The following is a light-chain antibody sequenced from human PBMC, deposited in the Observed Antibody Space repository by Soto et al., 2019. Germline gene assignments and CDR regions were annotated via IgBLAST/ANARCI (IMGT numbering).Light chain of an antibody. Sequence: LTQPPSASGSPGQSVTISCTGTKNDVGVYDFVSWYQHHPGKAPRLIIYEVVQRPSGVPDRFSGSKSGNTASLTVSGLQAADGADYFCKSYAGSNTYVFGSGTKVTVL. J-gene: IGLJ1*01. CDR2: EVV. CDR1: KNDVGVYDF. CDR3: KSYAGSNTYV. V-gene: IGLV2-8*01.